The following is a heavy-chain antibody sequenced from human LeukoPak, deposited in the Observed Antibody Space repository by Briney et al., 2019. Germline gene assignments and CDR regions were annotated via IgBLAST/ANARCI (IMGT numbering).Heavy chain of an antibody. V-gene: IGHV4-4*02. D-gene: IGHD3-10*01. Sequence: SGTLPLTCAVSGDSISSSNWWSWVRQPPGKGLEWIGEIYHSGSTNYNPSLKSRVTTSVDKSKNQFSLKLSSVTAADTAVYYCARGDIRFPYYGSGSPLVFDIWGQGTMVTVSS. J-gene: IGHJ3*02. CDR1: GDSISSSNW. CDR2: IYHSGST. CDR3: ARGDIRFPYYGSGSPLVFDI.